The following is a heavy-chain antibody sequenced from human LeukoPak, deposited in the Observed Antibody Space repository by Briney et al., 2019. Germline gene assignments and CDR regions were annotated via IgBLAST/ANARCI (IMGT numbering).Heavy chain of an antibody. CDR2: ISTTSRYT. J-gene: IGHJ4*02. CDR3: ARGHLATTSDYGSGSYDY. CDR1: EFTFSAYN. D-gene: IGHD3-10*01. Sequence: GGSLRLSCAASEFTFSAYNMNWVRQAPGRGLEWVSSISTTSRYTNYADSVRGRFTISRDNAKNSLYLQMNSLRAEDTAVYYCARGHLATTSDYGSGSYDYWGQGTRVTVSS. V-gene: IGHV3-21*01.